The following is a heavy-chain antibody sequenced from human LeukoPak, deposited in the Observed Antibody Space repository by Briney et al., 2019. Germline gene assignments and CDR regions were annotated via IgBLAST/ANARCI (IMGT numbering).Heavy chain of an antibody. CDR3: AKVRYDGSASHVFSDS. J-gene: IGHJ4*02. CDR1: DFSISTYA. Sequence: GGFLRLSCAASDFSISTYAKSWARPPPGGGLEWVSSITDSGVSKYYPDSVKGRFTISRDNSKNTLYLQMNSLRGEDTAVYYCAKVRYDGSASHVFSDSWGQGTLVTVSS. D-gene: IGHD3-22*01. CDR2: ITDSGVSK. V-gene: IGHV3-23*01.